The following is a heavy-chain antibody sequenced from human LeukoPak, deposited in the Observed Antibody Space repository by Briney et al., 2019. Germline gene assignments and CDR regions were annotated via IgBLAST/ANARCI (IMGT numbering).Heavy chain of an antibody. CDR1: GGTFSSYA. CDR2: IIPIFGTA. V-gene: IGHV1-69*01. CDR3: ARDRVAYCGGDCYSGYYFDY. D-gene: IGHD2-21*02. Sequence: SVKVSCKASGGTFSSYAISWVRQAPGQGLEWMGGIIPIFGTANYAQKFQGRVTITADESTSTAYMELSSLRSEDTAVYYCARDRVAYCGGDCYSGYYFDYWGQGTLVTVSS. J-gene: IGHJ4*02.